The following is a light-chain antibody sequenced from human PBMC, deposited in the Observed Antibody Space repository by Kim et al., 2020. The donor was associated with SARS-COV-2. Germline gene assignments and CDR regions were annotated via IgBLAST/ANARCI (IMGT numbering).Light chain of an antibody. CDR2: TDD. J-gene: IGLJ3*02. CDR1: SSNIGSNT. V-gene: IGLV1-44*01. CDR3: ATWDDSLDVWM. Sequence: QRVTIACSGSSSNIGSNTVNWYQQFPGTAPQLLIDTDDRRPSGVSDRVSCSKSGTSASLAISALRSEDEADYYCATWDDSLDVWMFGGGTQLTVL.